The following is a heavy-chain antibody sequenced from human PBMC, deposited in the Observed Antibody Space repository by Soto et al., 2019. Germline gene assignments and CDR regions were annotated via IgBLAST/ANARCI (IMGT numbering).Heavy chain of an antibody. Sequence: SVKVSCKASGGTFSSYAISWVRQAPGQGLEWMGGIIPIFGTANYAQKFQGRVTITADASTSTAYMELSSLRSEDTAVYYCARDVITGSYLVYFDYWGQGTLVTVSS. V-gene: IGHV1-69*13. CDR1: GGTFSSYA. D-gene: IGHD1-20*01. CDR2: IIPIFGTA. CDR3: ARDVITGSYLVYFDY. J-gene: IGHJ4*02.